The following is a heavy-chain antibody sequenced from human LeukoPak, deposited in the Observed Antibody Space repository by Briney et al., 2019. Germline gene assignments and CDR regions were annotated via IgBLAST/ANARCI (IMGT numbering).Heavy chain of an antibody. D-gene: IGHD5/OR15-5a*01. CDR3: ARDNARGGSFSDYLRYFHD. CDR1: GDSINSGSYY. V-gene: IGHV4-61*02. CDR2: IYTSGST. J-gene: IGHJ1*01. Sequence: SETLSLTCTVSGDSINSGSYYWSWNRQPAGKGLEWIGCIYTSGSTNYNPSLKSRVTISVDTSKNQFSLKLSSVTAADTAVYYCARDNARGGSFSDYLRYFHDWGQGTLVTVSS.